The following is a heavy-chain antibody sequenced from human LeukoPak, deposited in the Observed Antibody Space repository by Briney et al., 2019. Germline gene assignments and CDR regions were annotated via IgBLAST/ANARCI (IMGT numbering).Heavy chain of an antibody. CDR1: GFTFSSYS. D-gene: IGHD3-10*01. V-gene: IGHV3-48*01. CDR3: AREEGRSLTGRWFGDFNDAFDI. Sequence: GGSLRLSCAASGFTFSSYSMNWVRQAPGKGLEWVSYISSSSSTIYYADSVKGRFTISRDNAKNSLYLQMNSLRAEDTAVYYYAREEGRSLTGRWFGDFNDAFDIWGQGTMVTVSS. CDR2: ISSSSSTI. J-gene: IGHJ3*02.